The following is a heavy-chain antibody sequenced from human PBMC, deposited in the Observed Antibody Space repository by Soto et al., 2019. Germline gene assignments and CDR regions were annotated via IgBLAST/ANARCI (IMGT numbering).Heavy chain of an antibody. CDR3: ARDQIRITMVRGGWFDP. V-gene: IGHV3-30-3*01. CDR2: ISYDGSNK. D-gene: IGHD3-10*01. Sequence: QVQLVESGGGVVQPGRSLRLSCAASGFTFSSYAMHWVRQAPGKGLEWVAVISYDGSNKYYADSVKGRFTISRDNSKNTRYLQMNSLRAEDTAGYYCARDQIRITMVRGGWFDPWGQGTLVTVSS. CDR1: GFTFSSYA. J-gene: IGHJ5*02.